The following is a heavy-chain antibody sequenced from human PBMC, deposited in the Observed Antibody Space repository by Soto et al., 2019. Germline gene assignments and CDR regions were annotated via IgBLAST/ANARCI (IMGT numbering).Heavy chain of an antibody. CDR2: IRNKANSYAT. CDR1: GFTFSGSA. Sequence: EVQLVESGGGLVQPGGSLKLSCAASGFTFSGSAVHWFRQASGKGLEWVGRIRNKANSYATAYAASLKGRFMISRDDSKNTVYLQMNSLKTEDTAVYYCTSHSPEDMIRKWGQGTLVTVSS. J-gene: IGHJ4*02. V-gene: IGHV3-73*02. CDR3: TSHSPEDMIRK. D-gene: IGHD2-15*01.